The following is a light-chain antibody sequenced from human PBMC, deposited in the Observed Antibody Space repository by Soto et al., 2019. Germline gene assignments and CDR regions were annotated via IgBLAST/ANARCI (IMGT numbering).Light chain of an antibody. J-gene: IGLJ2*01. CDR3: CSYAGTFTLV. Sequence: QSALTQPRSVSGSPGQSVTISCTGTNSDVGGYNYVSWYQQHPGKAPKLMIYDVNKRPSGVPDRFSGSKSGNTASLTISGLQAEDEADYYCCSYAGTFTLVFGGGTKVTVL. CDR1: NSDVGGYNY. CDR2: DVN. V-gene: IGLV2-11*01.